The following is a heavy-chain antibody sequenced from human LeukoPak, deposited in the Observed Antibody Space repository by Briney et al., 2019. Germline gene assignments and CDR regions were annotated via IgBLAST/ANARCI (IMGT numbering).Heavy chain of an antibody. J-gene: IGHJ4*02. CDR2: IFPGDSDT. D-gene: IGHD3-22*01. CDR3: ARVPDRSGYFYYFDF. CDR1: GYSFTSYW. Sequence: GESLKISCKGSGYSFTSYWIAWVRQMPGKGLVWMGIIFPGDSDTRYSPSFQGQVTISADKYISTAYLQWSSLKASDTAMFYCARVPDRSGYFYYFDFWGQGTLVTVSA. V-gene: IGHV5-51*01.